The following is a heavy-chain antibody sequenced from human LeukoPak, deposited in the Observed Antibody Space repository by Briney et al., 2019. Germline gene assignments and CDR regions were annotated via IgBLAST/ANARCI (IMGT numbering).Heavy chain of an antibody. CDR1: GFTFSGSA. D-gene: IGHD2-21*02. J-gene: IGHJ4*02. CDR3: TTTEPRRVTAIMYYFDY. Sequence: GESLRLSCAASGFTFSGSAMHWVRQASGKGLEWVGRIRSKANSYATAYAASVKGRFTISRDDSKNTAYLQMNSVKTEDTAVYYCTTTEPRRVTAIMYYFDYWGQGTLVTVSS. V-gene: IGHV3-73*01. CDR2: IRSKANSYAT.